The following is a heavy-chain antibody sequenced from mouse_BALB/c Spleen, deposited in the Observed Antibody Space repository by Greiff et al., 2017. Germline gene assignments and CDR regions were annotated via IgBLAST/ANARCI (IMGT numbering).Heavy chain of an antibody. CDR2: ISSGGST. D-gene: IGHD1-1*01. V-gene: IGHV5-6-5*01. CDR1: GFTFSSYA. CDR3: ARAFITTVVDY. Sequence: EVKLVESGGGLVKPGGSLKLSCAASGFTFSSYAMSWVRQTPEKRLEWVASISSGGSTYYPDSVKGRFTISRDNARNILYLQMSSLRSEDTAMYYCARAFITTVVDYWGQGTTLTVSS. J-gene: IGHJ2*01.